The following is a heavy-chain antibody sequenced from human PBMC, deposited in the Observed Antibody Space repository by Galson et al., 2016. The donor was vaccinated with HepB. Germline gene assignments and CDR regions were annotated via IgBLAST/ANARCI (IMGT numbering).Heavy chain of an antibody. Sequence: SVKVSCKASGYTFTSYHMHWVRQAPGQGLELLGWINPNTGGTKYGQHFQGRVTMTRDTSISTAYMDLRRLTSDDTAVYYCARSFNGFDIWGHGTMVTVSS. CDR3: ARSFNGFDI. J-gene: IGHJ3*02. CDR1: GYTFTSYH. CDR2: INPNTGGT. V-gene: IGHV1-2*02.